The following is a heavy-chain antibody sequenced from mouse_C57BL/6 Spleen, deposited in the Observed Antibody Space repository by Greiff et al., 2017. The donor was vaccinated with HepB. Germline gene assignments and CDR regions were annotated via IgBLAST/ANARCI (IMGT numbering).Heavy chain of an antibody. V-gene: IGHV1-52*01. J-gene: IGHJ3*01. CDR1: GYTFTSYW. CDR2: IDPSDSET. D-gene: IGHD1-1*01. Sequence: QVQLQQPGAELVRPGSSVKLSCKASGYTFTSYWMHWVKQRPIQGLEWIGNIDPSDSETHYNQKFKDKATLTVDKSSSTAYMQLSSLTSEDSAVYYCAIPYNYGSVYRFAYWGPGTLVTVSA. CDR3: AIPYNYGSVYRFAY.